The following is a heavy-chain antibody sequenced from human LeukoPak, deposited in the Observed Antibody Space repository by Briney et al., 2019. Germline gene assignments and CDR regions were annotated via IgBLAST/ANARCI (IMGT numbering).Heavy chain of an antibody. CDR1: GYTLTELS. V-gene: IGHV1-24*01. CDR3: ATVGHYYDSSGYLRIHQFFDY. J-gene: IGHJ4*02. D-gene: IGHD3-22*01. CDR2: FDPEDGET. Sequence: ASVKVSCKVSGYTLTELSMHWVRQAPGKGLEWMGGFDPEDGETIYAQKFQGRVTMTEDTSTDTAYMELSSLRSEDTAVYYCATVGHYYDSSGYLRIHQFFDYWGQGTLVTVSS.